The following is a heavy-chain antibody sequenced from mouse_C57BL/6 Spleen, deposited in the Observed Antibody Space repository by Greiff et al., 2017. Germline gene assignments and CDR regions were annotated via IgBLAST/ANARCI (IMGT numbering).Heavy chain of an antibody. D-gene: IGHD5-1-1*01. Sequence: QVQLKQSGAELVRPGASVTLSCKASGYTFTDYEMHWVKQTPVHGLEWIGAIDPETGGTAYNQKFKGKAILTADKSSSTAYMELRSLTSEDSAVYYCTRGYLAYWGQGTLVTVSA. CDR1: GYTFTDYE. J-gene: IGHJ3*01. V-gene: IGHV1-15*01. CDR2: IDPETGGT. CDR3: TRGYLAY.